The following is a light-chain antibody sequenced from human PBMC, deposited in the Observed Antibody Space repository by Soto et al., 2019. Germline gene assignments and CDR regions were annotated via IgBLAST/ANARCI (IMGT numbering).Light chain of an antibody. Sequence: EIVLTQSPYTLSLSPWQRATLSCMASQSVRSDYFAWYQQKPGQAPRVIIFGVSTRATGVPDRFSGSGSGTDFTLTISRLEPEDFALYYCQQYGNSPLTFGGGTKVDIK. J-gene: IGKJ4*01. V-gene: IGKV3-20*01. CDR1: QSVRSDY. CDR3: QQYGNSPLT. CDR2: GVS.